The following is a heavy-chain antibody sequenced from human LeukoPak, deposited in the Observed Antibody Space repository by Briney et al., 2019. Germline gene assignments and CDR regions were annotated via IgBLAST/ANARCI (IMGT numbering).Heavy chain of an antibody. CDR3: ARGWASSPGY. V-gene: IGHV3-53*01. CDR2: IYSSGST. D-gene: IGHD3-10*01. CDR1: RFTVSSNY. Sequence: PGGSLRLSCAPSRFTVSSNYTSWVRQAPGTGLGWLSVIYSSGSTYYADSVKGGFPIPRDSSKNTLCLQMKSLRAEDTAVYYCARGWASSPGYWGQGTLVTVSS. J-gene: IGHJ4*02.